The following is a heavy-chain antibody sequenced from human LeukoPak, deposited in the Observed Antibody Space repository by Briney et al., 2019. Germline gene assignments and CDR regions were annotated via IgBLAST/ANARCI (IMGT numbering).Heavy chain of an antibody. CDR2: IKSKTDGGTT. Sequence: SGGSLRLSCAASGFTFSNAWMSWVRQAPGKGLEWVGRIKSKTDGGTTDYAAPVKGRFTISRDDSKNTLYLQMNSLKTEDTAVYYCTTGGLGKKEFDYWGQGTLVTVSS. J-gene: IGHJ4*02. CDR1: GFTFSNAW. D-gene: IGHD1-26*01. V-gene: IGHV3-15*01. CDR3: TTGGLGKKEFDY.